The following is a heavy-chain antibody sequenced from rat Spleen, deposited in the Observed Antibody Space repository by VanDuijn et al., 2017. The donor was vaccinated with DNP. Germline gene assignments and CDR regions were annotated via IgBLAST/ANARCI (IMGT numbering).Heavy chain of an antibody. J-gene: IGHJ2*01. V-gene: IGHV2-32*01. CDR3: TQGGYGG. Sequence: QVQLRESGPGLVQPSETLSLTCTASGFSLNIYHVHWVRQPPGKGLEWMGVMWSDGDTSSNSALKSRLSISRDTSKSQVFLKVNSLQTEDTATYFCTQGGYGGWGQGVMVTVSS. CDR1: GFSLNIYH. CDR2: MWSDGDT. D-gene: IGHD1-11*01.